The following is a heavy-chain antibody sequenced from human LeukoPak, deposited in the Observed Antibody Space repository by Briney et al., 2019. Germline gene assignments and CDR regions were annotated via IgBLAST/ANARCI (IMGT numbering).Heavy chain of an antibody. J-gene: IGHJ4*02. V-gene: IGHV4-59*01. CDR2: IYSSGST. CDR1: GGSISSYY. CDR3: ARVVHIAASYYFDY. D-gene: IGHD6-25*01. Sequence: PSETLSLTCTVSGGSISSYYWSWIRQPPGKGLEWIGYIYSSGSTNYNPSLKSRVTISVDTSKNQFSLKLSSVTAADTAVYYCARVVHIAASYYFDYWGQGTLVTVSS.